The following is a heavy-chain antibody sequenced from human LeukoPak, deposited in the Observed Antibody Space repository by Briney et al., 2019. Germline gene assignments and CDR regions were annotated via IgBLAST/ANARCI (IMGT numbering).Heavy chain of an antibody. CDR3: ARVQIGSDYYDSSGYLVDY. V-gene: IGHV1-8*01. CDR1: GYTFTSYD. Sequence: VASVKVSCKASGYTFTSYDINWVRQATGQGLEWMGWMNPNSGNTGYAQKFQGRVTMTRNTSISTAYMELSSLRSEDTAVYYCARVQIGSDYYDSSGYLVDYWGQGTLVTVSS. D-gene: IGHD3-22*01. CDR2: MNPNSGNT. J-gene: IGHJ4*02.